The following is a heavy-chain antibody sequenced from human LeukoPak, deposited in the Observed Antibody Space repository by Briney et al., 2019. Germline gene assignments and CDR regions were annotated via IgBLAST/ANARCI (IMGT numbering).Heavy chain of an antibody. CDR3: ARGSRSSSWFDP. CDR1: GYTFTSYG. Sequence: ASVKVSCKASGYTFTSYGISWVRQAPGQGFEGLGWISAYNGNTNYAQKLQGRVTMTTDTSTSTAYMELSSLRSEDTAVYYCARGSRSSSWFDPWGQGTLVTVSS. CDR2: ISAYNGNT. J-gene: IGHJ5*02. V-gene: IGHV1-18*01. D-gene: IGHD6-13*01.